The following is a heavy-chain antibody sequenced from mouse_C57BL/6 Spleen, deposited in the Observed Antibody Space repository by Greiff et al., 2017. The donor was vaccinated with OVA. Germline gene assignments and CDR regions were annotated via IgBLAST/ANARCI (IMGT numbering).Heavy chain of an antibody. CDR1: GYTFTDYY. Sequence: VQLQQSGPELVKPGASVKISCKASGYTFTDYYMNWVKQSHGKSLEWIGDINPNNGGTSYNQKFKGKATLTVDKSSSTAYMELRSLTSEDSAVYYCARDGITTVVALWGRYAMDYWGQGTSVTVSS. J-gene: IGHJ4*01. CDR2: INPNNGGT. V-gene: IGHV1-26*01. D-gene: IGHD1-1*01. CDR3: ARDGITTVVALWGRYAMDY.